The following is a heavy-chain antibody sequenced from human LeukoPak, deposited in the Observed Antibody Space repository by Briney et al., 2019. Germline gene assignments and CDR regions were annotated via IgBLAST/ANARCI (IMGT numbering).Heavy chain of an antibody. CDR3: AKRSRDSSGWFDY. V-gene: IGHV3-23*01. CDR2: ITGSGDYT. Sequence: GGSLRLSCAASGFPFSSYSMSWVRQAPGKGLEWVSAITGSGDYTDYADSVKGRFTISRDNSKSTLFLQMNSLRVEDTAVYYCAKRSRDSSGWFDYWGQGTLVTVSS. D-gene: IGHD6-19*01. J-gene: IGHJ4*02. CDR1: GFPFSSYS.